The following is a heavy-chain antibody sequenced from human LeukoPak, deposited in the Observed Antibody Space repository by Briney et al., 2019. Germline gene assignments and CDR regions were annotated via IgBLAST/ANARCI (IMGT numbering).Heavy chain of an antibody. CDR2: SGVGGTAT. Sequence: GGSLRLSCATSGFPSSSFAMSWVRQAPGEGLEWVSPSGVGGTATYYADSVRGRFTISRDNSKNTLYLQMNSLRTDDTAVFFCAKANGGSSYGYWDYWGQGILVTVSS. D-gene: IGHD5-18*01. V-gene: IGHV3-23*01. CDR1: GFPSSSFA. J-gene: IGHJ4*02. CDR3: AKANGGSSYGYWDY.